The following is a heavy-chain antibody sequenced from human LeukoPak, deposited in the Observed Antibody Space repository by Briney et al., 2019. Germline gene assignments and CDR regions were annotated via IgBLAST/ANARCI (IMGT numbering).Heavy chain of an antibody. CDR2: IYYSGST. CDR3: ARGRFLDAFDI. Sequence: SETLSLTCTVSGGSISSYYWGWIRQPPGKGLEWIGYIYYSGSTKYKPSLKSRVTISVDTSKNQFSLKLSSVTAADTAVYYCARGRFLDAFDIWGQGTMVTVSS. V-gene: IGHV4-59*01. J-gene: IGHJ3*02. CDR1: GGSISSYY. D-gene: IGHD3-3*01.